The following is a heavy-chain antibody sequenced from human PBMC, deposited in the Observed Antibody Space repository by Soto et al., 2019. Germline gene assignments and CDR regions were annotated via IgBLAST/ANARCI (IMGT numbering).Heavy chain of an antibody. CDR2: TYYRSKWYN. CDR1: GDSVSSNSAA. J-gene: IGHJ5*02. V-gene: IGHV6-1*01. D-gene: IGHD6-19*01. Sequence: SQTLSLSCAISGDSVSSNSAAWNWIRQSPSRGLEWLGRTYYRSKWYNDYAVSVKSRITINPDTSKNQFSLQLNSVTPEDTAVYYCARDLGYSSGWSPFIHWFDPWGQGTLVTVSS. CDR3: ARDLGYSSGWSPFIHWFDP.